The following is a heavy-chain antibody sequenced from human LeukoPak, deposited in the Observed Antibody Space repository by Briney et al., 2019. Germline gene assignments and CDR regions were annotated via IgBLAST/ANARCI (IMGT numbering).Heavy chain of an antibody. Sequence: SVKVSCKAFGFTFTSSAMHWVGQSRGQRFGWIGWIVVGSGNTNYAQKFQERVNITRDMSTSTAYMELSSLRSEDTAVYYCAAPTRSSGYYFNLDYWGQGTLVTVSS. CDR2: IVVGSGNT. CDR3: AAPTRSSGYYFNLDY. J-gene: IGHJ4*02. V-gene: IGHV1-58*02. D-gene: IGHD3-22*01. CDR1: GFTFTSSA.